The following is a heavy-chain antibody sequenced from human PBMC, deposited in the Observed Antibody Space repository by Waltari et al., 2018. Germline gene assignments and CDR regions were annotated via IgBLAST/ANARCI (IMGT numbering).Heavy chain of an antibody. Sequence: EVQLLESGGGLVQPGGSLRLSCAASGFTFSSYAMSWVRQAPGKGLEWVAVVYGGVSRTYYADSVSGRFTIASDNAKNTRYLQMNSLRAEDTAVYYCAKAYYYGSGSYPAPFDYWGQGTLVTVSS. D-gene: IGHD3-10*01. CDR3: AKAYYYGSGSYPAPFDY. CDR1: GFTFSSYA. J-gene: IGHJ4*02. CDR2: VYGGVSRT. V-gene: IGHV3-23*03.